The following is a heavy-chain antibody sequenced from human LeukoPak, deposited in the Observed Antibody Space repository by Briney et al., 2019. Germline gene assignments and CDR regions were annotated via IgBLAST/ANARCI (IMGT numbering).Heavy chain of an antibody. CDR2: IIPIFGTA. V-gene: IGHV1-69*13. D-gene: IGHD3-3*01. J-gene: IGHJ6*02. Sequence: GASVTVSCTASGGTFSSYAISWVRQAPGQGLEWMGGIIPIFGTANYAQKFQGRVTITADESTSTAYMELSSLRSEDTAVYYCASPPLLYDFWSGPSPPPYYYYGMDVWGQGTTVTVSS. CDR1: GGTFSSYA. CDR3: ASPPLLYDFWSGPSPPPYYYYGMDV.